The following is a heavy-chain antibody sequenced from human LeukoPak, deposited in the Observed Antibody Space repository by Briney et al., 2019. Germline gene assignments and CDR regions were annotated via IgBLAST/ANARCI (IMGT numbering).Heavy chain of an antibody. V-gene: IGHV4-61*02. CDR1: GDSINSDDYY. CDR2: VHIDGRT. D-gene: IGHD2-2*01. Sequence: SETLSHTCTVSGDSINSDDYYWTWIRQPAGKGLQWIGRVHIDGRTNYNPSLKSRVSVSLDTSKNVFSLKMTSMIAADTAVYYCVRSYHLPENWFDPWGQGTMVTVSS. J-gene: IGHJ5*02. CDR3: VRSYHLPENWFDP.